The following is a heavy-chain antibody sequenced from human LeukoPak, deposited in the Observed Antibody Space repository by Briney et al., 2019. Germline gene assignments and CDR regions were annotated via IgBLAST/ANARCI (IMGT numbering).Heavy chain of an antibody. D-gene: IGHD3-3*01. J-gene: IGHJ6*03. Sequence: PSETLSLTCAVYGGSFSGYYWSWIRQPPGKGLEWIGEINHSGSTNYNPSLKSRVTISVDTSKNQFSLKLSSVTAADTAVYYCARVIEDDFWSGYYRYYYYYMDVWGKGTTVTVSS. CDR1: GGSFSGYY. CDR3: ARVIEDDFWSGYYRYYYYYMDV. V-gene: IGHV4-34*01. CDR2: INHSGST.